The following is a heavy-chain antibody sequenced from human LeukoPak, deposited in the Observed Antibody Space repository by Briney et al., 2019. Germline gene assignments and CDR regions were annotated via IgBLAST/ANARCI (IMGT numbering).Heavy chain of an antibody. CDR1: GGTFRSYA. V-gene: IGHV1-69*05. CDR3: ARDSYYYYYYMDV. CDR2: IIPIFGTA. Sequence: SVKVSCKASGGTFRSYAISWVRQAPGRGLEWMGRIIPIFGTANYAQKFQGRVTITTDESTSTAYMELSSLRSEDTAVYYCARDSYYYYYYMDVWGKGTTVTVSS. J-gene: IGHJ6*03.